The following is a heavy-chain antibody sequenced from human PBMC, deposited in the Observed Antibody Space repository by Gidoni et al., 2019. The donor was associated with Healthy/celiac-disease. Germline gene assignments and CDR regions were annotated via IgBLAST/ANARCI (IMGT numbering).Heavy chain of an antibody. CDR1: GGSISSYY. CDR3: ARVGSSGGDAFDI. D-gene: IGHD6-19*01. J-gene: IGHJ3*02. V-gene: IGHV4-59*01. Sequence: QVQLQESGPGLVKPSETLSLTCTVSGGSISSYYWSWIRQPPGKGLEWIGYIYYSGSTNYNPSLKSRVTISVDTSKNQFSLKLSSVTAADTAVYYCARVGSSGGDAFDIWGQGTMVTVSS. CDR2: IYYSGST.